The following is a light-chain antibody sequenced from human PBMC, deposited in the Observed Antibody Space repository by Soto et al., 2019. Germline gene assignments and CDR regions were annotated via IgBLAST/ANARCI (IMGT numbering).Light chain of an antibody. J-gene: IGKJ5*01. CDR2: GAS. CDR3: QQYDHLPT. V-gene: IGKV3-20*01. Sequence: EIVLKHSPGTLSLSKRERATLSCRASQSVSSSYLAWYQQKPGQAPRLLIYGASSRATGIPDRFSASGSGTDFTFTISSLQPEDIATYYCQQYDHLPTFSQGTRLEIK. CDR1: QSVSSSY.